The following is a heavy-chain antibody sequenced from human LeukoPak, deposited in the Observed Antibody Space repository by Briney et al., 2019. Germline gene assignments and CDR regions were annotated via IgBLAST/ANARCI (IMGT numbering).Heavy chain of an antibody. Sequence: ASVKVSGKASGYTFTSYGISWVRQAPGQGLEWMGWISAYNGNTNYAQKLQGRVTMTTDTSTSTAYMELRSLRSDDTAVYYCARGFWAGDILTGYYWMPPAPFDPWGQGTLVTVSS. V-gene: IGHV1-18*04. D-gene: IGHD3-9*01. J-gene: IGHJ5*02. CDR1: GYTFTSYG. CDR3: ARGFWAGDILTGYYWMPPAPFDP. CDR2: ISAYNGNT.